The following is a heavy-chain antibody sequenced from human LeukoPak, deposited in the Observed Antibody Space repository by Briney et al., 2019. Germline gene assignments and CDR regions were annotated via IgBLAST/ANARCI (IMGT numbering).Heavy chain of an antibody. CDR3: VGELLPYYGMDV. D-gene: IGHD3-10*01. CDR2: ISYDGSNK. V-gene: IGHV3-30*03. Sequence: GGSLRLSCAASGVTFSSYGMHWVRQAPGKGLEWVAVISYDGSNKYYADSVKGRFTISRDNSKNTLYLQMNSLRAEDTAVYYSVGELLPYYGMDVWGQGTTVTVSS. J-gene: IGHJ6*02. CDR1: GVTFSSYG.